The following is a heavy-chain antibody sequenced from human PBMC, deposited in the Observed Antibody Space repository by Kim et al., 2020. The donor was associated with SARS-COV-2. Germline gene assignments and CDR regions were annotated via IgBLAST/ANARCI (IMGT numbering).Heavy chain of an antibody. CDR3: ARERSTSWYYFYGMDV. J-gene: IGHJ6*02. Sequence: DSVKGRFNISRDNSNNTLYLQMSGPRAEDTAVYYCARERSTSWYYFYGMDVWGQGTTVTVSS. D-gene: IGHD1-26*01. V-gene: IGHV3-30*07.